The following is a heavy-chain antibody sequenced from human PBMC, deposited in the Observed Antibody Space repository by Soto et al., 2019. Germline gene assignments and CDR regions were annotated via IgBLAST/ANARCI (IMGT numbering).Heavy chain of an antibody. D-gene: IGHD2-15*01. CDR1: GFTFTSSA. Sequence: GASVKVSCKASGFTFTSSAVQWVRQARGQRLEWIGWIVVGSGNTNYAQKFQERVTITRDISTSTAYMELSSLRSEDTAVYYCARGPGGPDGPGDYWGQGTLVTVSS. V-gene: IGHV1-58*01. CDR3: ARGPGGPDGPGDY. CDR2: IVVGSGNT. J-gene: IGHJ4*02.